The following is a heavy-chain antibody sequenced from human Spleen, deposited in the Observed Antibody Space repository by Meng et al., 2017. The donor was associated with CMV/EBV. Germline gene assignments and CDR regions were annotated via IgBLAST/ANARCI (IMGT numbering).Heavy chain of an antibody. V-gene: IGHV3-21*04. Sequence: GESLKISCAASGFTFSSYSMNWVRQAPGKGLEWVSSISSSSSYIYYADSVKGRFTISRDNAKNSLYLQMNSLSPDDTAIYYCARVARGILNAYYFDSWGQGTLVTVSS. CDR1: GFTFSSYS. CDR3: ARVARGILNAYYFDS. D-gene: IGHD6-13*01. J-gene: IGHJ4*02. CDR2: ISSSSSYI.